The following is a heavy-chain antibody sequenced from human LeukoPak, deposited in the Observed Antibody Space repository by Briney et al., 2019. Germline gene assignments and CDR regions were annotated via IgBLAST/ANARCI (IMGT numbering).Heavy chain of an antibody. J-gene: IGHJ3*02. CDR1: GDSINSYY. CDR2: IYFSGNT. D-gene: IGHD1-26*01. Sequence: SETLSLTCTVSGDSINSYYWSWIRQPPGKGLEWIGYIYFSGNTKYNPSLENRVTISVDRSKSQFYLTLRSVSAADTAVYSCARDVRGLPRAFDIWGQGTMVTVSS. CDR3: ARDVRGLPRAFDI. V-gene: IGHV4-59*01.